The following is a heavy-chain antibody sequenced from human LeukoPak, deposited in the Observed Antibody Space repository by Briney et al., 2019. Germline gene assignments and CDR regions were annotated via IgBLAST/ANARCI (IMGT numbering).Heavy chain of an antibody. J-gene: IGHJ4*02. Sequence: SETLSLTCTVSGGSISSYYWSWIRQPAGKGLEWIGRIYTSGSTNYNPSLKSRVTISVDKSKNQFSLKLSSVTAADTAVYYCARDLCYYDSSGYYGPRCYFDYWGQGTLVTVSS. CDR1: GGSISSYY. CDR3: ARDLCYYDSSGYYGPRCYFDY. D-gene: IGHD3-22*01. CDR2: IYTSGST. V-gene: IGHV4-4*07.